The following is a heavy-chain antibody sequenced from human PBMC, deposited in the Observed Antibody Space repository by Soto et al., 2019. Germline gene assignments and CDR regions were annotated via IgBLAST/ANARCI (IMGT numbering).Heavy chain of an antibody. V-gene: IGHV1-3*01. CDR1: GYTFTNFA. Sequence: ASVKVSCTASGYTFTNFAMHWVRQAPGQRLEWMGRIIAGNGKTKYAQKFQGRVTITADNAENSAILQMNSLRDEDTAVYFCVRDRDLYRDMFHADLWGQGTLVTVSS. CDR3: VRDRDLYRDMFHADL. CDR2: IIAGNGKT. D-gene: IGHD3-10*02. J-gene: IGHJ4*01.